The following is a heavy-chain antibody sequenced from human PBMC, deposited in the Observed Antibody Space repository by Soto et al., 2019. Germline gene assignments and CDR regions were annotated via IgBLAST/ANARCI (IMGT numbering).Heavy chain of an antibody. CDR2: ISYDGSNK. V-gene: IGHV3-30*18. CDR1: GFTFSSYG. D-gene: IGHD4-17*01. Sequence: QVQLVESGGGVVQPGRSLRLSCAASGFTFSSYGMHWVRQAPGKGLEWVAVISYDGSNKYYADSVKGRFTISRDNSKNTLYLQMNSLRAEDTAVYYCAKYGDHSDSWGQGTLVTVSS. CDR3: AKYGDHSDS. J-gene: IGHJ4*02.